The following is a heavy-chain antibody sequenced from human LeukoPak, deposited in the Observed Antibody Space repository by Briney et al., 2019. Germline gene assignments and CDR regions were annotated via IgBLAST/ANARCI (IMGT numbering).Heavy chain of an antibody. J-gene: IGHJ3*02. CDR3: ARDASRDDAFDI. Sequence: GGSLRLSCKASGFTFSSYHMNWVRQAPGKGLEWVSSISSSSVYTHYADSVKGRITISRDNGKNSLYLQMNSLTAEDTALYYCARDASRDDAFDIWGQGTMVTVSS. V-gene: IGHV3-21*04. CDR2: ISSSSVYT. CDR1: GFTFSSYH.